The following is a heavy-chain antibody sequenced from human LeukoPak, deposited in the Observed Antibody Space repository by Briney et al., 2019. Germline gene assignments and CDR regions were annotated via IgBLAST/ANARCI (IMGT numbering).Heavy chain of an antibody. Sequence: KPSETLSLTCTVSGGSISNYYWSWIRQPPGKGLEWLGYVYNSGSTHYNPSLKSRITISADTSKNQFSLSLTSVTAADTAVYYCGRIGYWGQGTLVTVSS. CDR3: GRIGY. V-gene: IGHV4-59*01. CDR1: GGSISNYY. D-gene: IGHD2-15*01. CDR2: VYNSGST. J-gene: IGHJ4*02.